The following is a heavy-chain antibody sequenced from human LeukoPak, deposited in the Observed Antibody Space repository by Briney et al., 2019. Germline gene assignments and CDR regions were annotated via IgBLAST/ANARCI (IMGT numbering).Heavy chain of an antibody. J-gene: IGHJ3*02. D-gene: IGHD3-22*01. CDR1: GYTFTSYD. CDR2: MNPNSGNT. Sequence: GASVKVSCKASGYTFTSYDINWVRQATGQGLEWMGWMNPNSGNTGYAQKFQGRVTTTRNTSISTAYMELSSLRSEDTAVYYCARGQRYDSSGYYDLDAFDIWGQGTMVTVSS. V-gene: IGHV1-8*01. CDR3: ARGQRYDSSGYYDLDAFDI.